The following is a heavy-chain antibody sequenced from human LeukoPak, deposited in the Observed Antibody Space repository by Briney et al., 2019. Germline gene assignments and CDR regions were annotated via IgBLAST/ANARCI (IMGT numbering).Heavy chain of an antibody. V-gene: IGHV1-2*02. CDR3: AREECSSSSGGWFDP. D-gene: IGHD6-6*01. CDR2: INPNSGGT. J-gene: IGHJ5*02. CDR1: GYTFTGYY. Sequence: ASVKVSCKASGYTFTGYYMHWVRQAPGQGLEWMGWINPNSGGTNYAQKFQGRVTMTRDTSISTAYMELSRLRSDDTAVYYCAREECSSSSGGWFDPWGQGTLVTVSS.